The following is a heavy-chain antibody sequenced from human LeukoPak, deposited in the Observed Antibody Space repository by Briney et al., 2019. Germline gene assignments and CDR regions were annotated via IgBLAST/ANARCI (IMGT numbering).Heavy chain of an antibody. D-gene: IGHD6-13*01. Sequence: GGSLRLSCAASGFTFSSYAMSWVRQAPGKGLEWVSAISGSGAGTYYADSVKGRFTISRDNSKNTLYLQMNSLRAGDTAVYYCAKLNNIAAAGTFDYWGQGTRVTVSS. J-gene: IGHJ4*02. CDR1: GFTFSSYA. V-gene: IGHV3-23*01. CDR3: AKLNNIAAAGTFDY. CDR2: ISGSGAGT.